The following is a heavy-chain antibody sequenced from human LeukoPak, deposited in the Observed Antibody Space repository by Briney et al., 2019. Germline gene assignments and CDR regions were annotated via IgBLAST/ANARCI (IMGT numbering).Heavy chain of an antibody. CDR2: ISVHNGNK. CDR1: GYSFISYG. V-gene: IGHV1-18*01. J-gene: IGHJ4*02. CDR3: ARRGSGGSSDY. D-gene: IGHD2-15*01. Sequence: ASVAASCKASGYSFISYGFTWVRQAPGQGLEWMGWISVHNGNKNYAQKFQGRVTMTTDTPTSTAYMEVRSLRSDDTAVYYCARRGSGGSSDYWGQGTLVTVSS.